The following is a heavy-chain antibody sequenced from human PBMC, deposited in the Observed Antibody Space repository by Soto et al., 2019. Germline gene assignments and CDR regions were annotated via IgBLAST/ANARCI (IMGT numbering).Heavy chain of an antibody. Sequence: PSETLSLTCSVSGGSISSSSYYWGWIRQSPGKGLEWIGSIYYSGSTYYNPSLKSRVTISVDTSKNQFSLKLSSVTAADTAVYYCALLRFLEWSNRYFDYWGQGTLVTVSS. CDR3: ALLRFLEWSNRYFDY. V-gene: IGHV4-39*07. J-gene: IGHJ4*02. D-gene: IGHD3-3*01. CDR1: GGSISSSSYY. CDR2: IYYSGST.